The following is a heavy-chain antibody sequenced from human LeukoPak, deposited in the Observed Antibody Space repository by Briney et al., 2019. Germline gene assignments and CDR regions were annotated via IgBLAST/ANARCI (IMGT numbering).Heavy chain of an antibody. CDR3: ARDLSGVTGYAYGRGIDY. CDR1: GFTFSSYW. D-gene: IGHD5-18*01. J-gene: IGHJ4*02. V-gene: IGHV3-7*01. CDR2: IKKDGSEK. Sequence: GGSLRLSCAASGFTFSSYWMSWVRQAPGKGLEWVANIKKDGSEKYYVDSVKGRFTISRDNAKTSLYLQMNSLRAEDTAVYYCARDLSGVTGYAYGRGIDYWGQGTLVTVSS.